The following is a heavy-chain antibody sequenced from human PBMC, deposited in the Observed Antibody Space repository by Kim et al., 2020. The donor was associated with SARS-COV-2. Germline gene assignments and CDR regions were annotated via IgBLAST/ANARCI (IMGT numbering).Heavy chain of an antibody. V-gene: IGHV3-23*01. D-gene: IGHD3-16*01. Sequence: GGSLRLSCVASGFTFGNSAMTWVRQAPGKGLEWVSHISSSGYSTYYADSVKGRFTISRDNSKNTLYLEMNNLRVEDTAVYYCAKRGIYGNDAFDIWGQGTLVTLSS. CDR2: ISSSGYST. CDR1: GFTFGNSA. J-gene: IGHJ3*02. CDR3: AKRGIYGNDAFDI.